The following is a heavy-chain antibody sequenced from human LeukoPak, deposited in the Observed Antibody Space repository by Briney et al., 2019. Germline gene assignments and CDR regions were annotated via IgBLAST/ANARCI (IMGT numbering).Heavy chain of an antibody. V-gene: IGHV4-34*01. CDR2: INHSGST. J-gene: IGHJ4*02. Sequence: SETLSLTCAVYGGSFSGYYWSWIRQPPGKGLEWIGEINHSGSTNYNPSLKSRVTISVDTSKNQFSLKLSSVTAADTAVHYCARAPPKRYCSSTSCYTNYYDYWGQGTLVTVSS. CDR3: ARAPPKRYCSSTSCYTNYYDY. CDR1: GGSFSGYY. D-gene: IGHD2-2*02.